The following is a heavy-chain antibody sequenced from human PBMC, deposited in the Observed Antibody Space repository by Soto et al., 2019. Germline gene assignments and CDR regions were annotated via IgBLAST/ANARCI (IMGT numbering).Heavy chain of an antibody. CDR3: ARADTVDY. CDR1: GFTFSTYS. V-gene: IGHV3-21*01. D-gene: IGHD5-18*01. J-gene: IGHJ4*02. Sequence: EVQLVESGGGLVKPGGSLRLSCAASGFTFSTYSMNWVRQAPGKGLEWVSSISSSSGYIYYADSVKGRFTISRDNAKNSLYLQMNSLRAEDAAVYYCARADTVDYWGQGTLVTVSS. CDR2: ISSSSGYI.